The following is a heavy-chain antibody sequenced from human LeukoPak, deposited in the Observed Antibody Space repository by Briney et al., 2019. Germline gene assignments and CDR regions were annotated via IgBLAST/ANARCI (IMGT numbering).Heavy chain of an antibody. Sequence: PGGSPRLSCAASGFTFSSYWMNWVCQAPGKGLEWVANIKQDGSEKYYVDSVKGRFTISRDNAKNSLYLQVNSLRAEDTAVYYCAREGITAAADYWGQGTPVTVSS. CDR3: AREGITAAADY. J-gene: IGHJ4*02. CDR2: IKQDGSEK. D-gene: IGHD6-13*01. CDR1: GFTFSSYW. V-gene: IGHV3-7*01.